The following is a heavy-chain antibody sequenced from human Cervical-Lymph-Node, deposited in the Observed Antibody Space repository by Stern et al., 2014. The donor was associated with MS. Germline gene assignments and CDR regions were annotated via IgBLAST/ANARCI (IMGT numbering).Heavy chain of an antibody. J-gene: IGHJ4*02. Sequence: VQLEESGGAFVKPGGSLVISCAASGFTFSDYYMTWIRQSPGKGLEWVSHISTNGRSIYYADSVKGRLTISWDNHKNSLYLQMNGLRADDTAVYYCARQDDFWVDYWGQGTLVTVSS. D-gene: IGHD3-3*01. V-gene: IGHV3-11*01. CDR2: ISTNGRSI. CDR3: ARQDDFWVDY. CDR1: GFTFSDYY.